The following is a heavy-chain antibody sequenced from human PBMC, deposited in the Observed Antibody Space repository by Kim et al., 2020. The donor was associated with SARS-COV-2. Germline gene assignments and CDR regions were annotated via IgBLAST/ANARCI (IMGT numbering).Heavy chain of an antibody. J-gene: IGHJ4*02. CDR1: GFTFGDYA. CDR3: TQRSGDF. V-gene: IGHV3-49*03. D-gene: IGHD3-10*01. Sequence: GGSLRLSCTASGFTFGDYAISWFRQAPGKGLEWVGFIRSKAYGGATEYAASVKGRFTISRDDSKSIAYLQMNSLKTEDTAVYYCTQRSGDFWGQGTLVTVSS. CDR2: IRSKAYGGAT.